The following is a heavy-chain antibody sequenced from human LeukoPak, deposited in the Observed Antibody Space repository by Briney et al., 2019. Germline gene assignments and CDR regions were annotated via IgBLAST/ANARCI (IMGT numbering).Heavy chain of an antibody. CDR2: IHYSGST. V-gene: IGHV4-39*01. CDR3: ARHKDCYYSYMDV. J-gene: IGHJ6*03. Sequence: PSETLSLTCTVSGGSISSSIYFWGWIRQPPGKGLEWIGSIHYSGSTYHDPSLKSRVAISIDTSKNQFSLKLSSVTAADTAVYYCARHKDCYYSYMDVWGKGTTVTISS. CDR1: GGSISSSIYF.